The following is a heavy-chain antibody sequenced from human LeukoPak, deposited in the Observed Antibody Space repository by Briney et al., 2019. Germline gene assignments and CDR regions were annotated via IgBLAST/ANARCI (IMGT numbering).Heavy chain of an antibody. J-gene: IGHJ6*03. V-gene: IGHV4-38-2*02. CDR2: IYHSGTT. D-gene: IGHD3-10*01. CDR1: GYSISSGYY. Sequence: SETLSLTCTVSGYSISSGYYWGWIRQPPGKGLEWIGSIYHSGTTYYNPSLKSRVTISVDMSKNQFSLKLTSVTAADTAVYYCARDHYYASGSHVYYYYMDVWGKGTTVTISS. CDR3: ARDHYYASGSHVYYYYMDV.